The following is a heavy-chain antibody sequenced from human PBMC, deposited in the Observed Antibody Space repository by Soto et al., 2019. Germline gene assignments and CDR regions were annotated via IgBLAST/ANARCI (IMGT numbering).Heavy chain of an antibody. CDR2: VSGSGGAA. CDR3: AKGWSSSAWDSHYCDS. J-gene: IGHJ4*02. V-gene: IGHV3-23*01. Sequence: EVQLLESGGGLVQPGGSLRLSCAASGFTFSNYAMRWVRQAPGKGLEWVAAVSGSGGAAYYADSVKGRFTISRDNAKNTMSLAMNRLRADDSAVYYCAKGWSSSAWDSHYCDSWGQGIRVTVSS. CDR1: GFTFSNYA. D-gene: IGHD3-3*01.